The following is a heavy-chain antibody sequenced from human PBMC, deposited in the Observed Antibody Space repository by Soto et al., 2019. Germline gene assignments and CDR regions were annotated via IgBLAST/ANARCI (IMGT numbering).Heavy chain of an antibody. D-gene: IGHD6-6*01. V-gene: IGHV4-4*02. CDR3: AGAPYIAARPWGGSWFDP. J-gene: IGHJ5*02. Sequence: QVQLQESGPGLVKPSGTLSLTCAVSGGSISSSNWWSWVRQPPGKGLEWIGEIYHSGSTNYNPSLKSRVTISVDKSKNQFSLKLGSVTAADTAVYYCAGAPYIAARPWGGSWFDPWGQGTLVTVSS. CDR2: IYHSGST. CDR1: GGSISSSNW.